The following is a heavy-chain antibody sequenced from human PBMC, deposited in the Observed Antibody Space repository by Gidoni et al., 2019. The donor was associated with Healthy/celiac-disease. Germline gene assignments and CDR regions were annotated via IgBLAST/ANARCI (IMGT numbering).Heavy chain of an antibody. CDR2: ISAYNGNT. CDR1: GYTFTSYG. CDR3: ARARRPADYYYGMDV. V-gene: IGHV1-18*01. Sequence: QVQLVQSGAEVKKPGASVKVSCKVSGYTFTSYGISWVRQAPGQGLEWMGWISAYNGNTNDAQKLQGRATMTTDTSTSTAYMELRSLRSDDTAVYYCARARRPADYYYGMDVWGQGTTVTVSS. J-gene: IGHJ6*02.